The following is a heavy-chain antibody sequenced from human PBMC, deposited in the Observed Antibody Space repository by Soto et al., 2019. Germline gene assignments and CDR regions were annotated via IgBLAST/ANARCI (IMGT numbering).Heavy chain of an antibody. CDR2: IYYSGST. Sequence: PSETLSLTCTVSGGSISSYYWSWIRQPPGKGLEWIGYIYYSGSTNYNPSLKSRVTISVDTSKNQFSLKLSSVTAADTAVHYCARLPPRIAVDDAFDIWGQGTMVTVSS. D-gene: IGHD6-19*01. CDR1: GGSISSYY. CDR3: ARLPPRIAVDDAFDI. J-gene: IGHJ3*02. V-gene: IGHV4-59*08.